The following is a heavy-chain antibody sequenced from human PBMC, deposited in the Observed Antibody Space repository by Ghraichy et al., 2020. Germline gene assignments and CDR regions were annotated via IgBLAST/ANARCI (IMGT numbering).Heavy chain of an antibody. D-gene: IGHD6-13*01. V-gene: IGHV3-23*01. CDR3: AKASSSRWSRNRFDY. Sequence: GGSLRLSCAASGFTFTNYAVSWVRQAPGKGLEWVSTISDSGAIITYYADSVKGRFTISRDDSKFTLYLQMNSLRAEDTAVYYCAKASSSRWSRNRFDYWGQGTLVTVSS. CDR1: GFTFTNYA. CDR2: ISDSGAIIT. J-gene: IGHJ4*02.